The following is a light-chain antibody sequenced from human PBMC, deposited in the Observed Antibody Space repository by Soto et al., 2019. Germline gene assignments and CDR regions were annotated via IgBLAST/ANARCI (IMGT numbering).Light chain of an antibody. CDR2: AVT. CDR3: SSHTATNTWV. Sequence: QSVLTQPASVSGSPGQSISISCTGTSSDVGAYDYVSWHQQYPGKAPKLIIYAVTNRPSGISDRFSASKSGNTASLAISGLQAEDEADYYCSSHTATNTWVFGGGTQLTVL. J-gene: IGLJ3*02. V-gene: IGLV2-14*01. CDR1: SSDVGAYDY.